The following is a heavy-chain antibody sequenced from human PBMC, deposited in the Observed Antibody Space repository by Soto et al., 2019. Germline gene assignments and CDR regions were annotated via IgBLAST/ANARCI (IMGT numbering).Heavy chain of an antibody. D-gene: IGHD3-16*02. CDR3: ARLVGIYDYVWGSYRQPEHASFDY. CDR2: IYYSGST. J-gene: IGHJ4*02. CDR1: GGSISSSSYY. Sequence: SETLSLTCTVSGGSISSSSYYWGWIRQPPGKGLEWIGSIYYSGSTYYNPSLKSRVTISVDTSKNQFSLKLSSVTAADTAVYYCARLVGIYDYVWGSYRQPEHASFDYWGQGTLVTVSS. V-gene: IGHV4-39*01.